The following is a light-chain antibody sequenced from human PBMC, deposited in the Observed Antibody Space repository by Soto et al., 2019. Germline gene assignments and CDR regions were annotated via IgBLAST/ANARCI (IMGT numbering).Light chain of an antibody. CDR3: SSFAGSNNLV. CDR1: SSDVGGYNY. J-gene: IGLJ1*01. Sequence: QSVLTQPPSASGSPGQSVTISCTGTSSDVGGYNYVSWYRQHPGKAPKLMIYEVSKRPSGVPDRFSGSKSGNTASLTVSGLQAEDEADYYCSSFAGSNNLVFGTGTKVTVL. CDR2: EVS. V-gene: IGLV2-8*01.